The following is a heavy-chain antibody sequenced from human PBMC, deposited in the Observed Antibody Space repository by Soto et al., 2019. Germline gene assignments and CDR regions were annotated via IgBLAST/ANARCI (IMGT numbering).Heavy chain of an antibody. CDR1: GYTFTSYG. Sequence: ASVKVSCKASGYTFTSYGISWVRQAPGQGLEWMGWISAYNGNTNYAQKLQGRVTMTTDTSTSTAYMELRSLRSDDTAVYYCAIAHTATWRGDFDIWGQGTMVTVSS. CDR3: AIAHTATWRGDFDI. V-gene: IGHV1-18*01. CDR2: ISAYNGNT. D-gene: IGHD5-18*01. J-gene: IGHJ3*02.